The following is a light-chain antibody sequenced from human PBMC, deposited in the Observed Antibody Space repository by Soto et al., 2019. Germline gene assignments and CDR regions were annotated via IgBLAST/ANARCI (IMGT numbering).Light chain of an antibody. J-gene: IGLJ1*01. V-gene: IGLV2-23*02. CDR3: CSYAGSSTWV. Sequence: QSALTQPASVSGSPGQSITISCTGTSSVVGSYNLVSWYQQHPGKAPKLMIYEVSKRPSGVSNRFSGSKSGNTASLTISGLQAGDEADYYCCSYAGSSTWVFGTGTKVTVL. CDR1: SSVVGSYNL. CDR2: EVS.